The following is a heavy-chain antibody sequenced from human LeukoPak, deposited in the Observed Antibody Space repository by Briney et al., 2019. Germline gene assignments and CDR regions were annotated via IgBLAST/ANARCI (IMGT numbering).Heavy chain of an antibody. D-gene: IGHD2-2*01. CDR3: AKDLTTSGWYDS. CDR2: VSSSGGGT. V-gene: IGHV3-23*01. Sequence: PGGSLRLSCVASGFTFSSYAMNWVRQAPGRGLEWVSTVSSSGGGTYYADSVKGRFTVSRDNSKNTLYLQMNSLRAEDTAMYYCAKDLTTSGWYDSWGQGILVTVSS. CDR1: GFTFSSYA. J-gene: IGHJ5*01.